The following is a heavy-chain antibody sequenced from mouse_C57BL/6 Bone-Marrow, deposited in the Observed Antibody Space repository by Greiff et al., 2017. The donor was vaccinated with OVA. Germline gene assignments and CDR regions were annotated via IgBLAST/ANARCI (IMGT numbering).Heavy chain of an antibody. CDR2: ISSGSSTI. V-gene: IGHV5-17*01. D-gene: IGHD4-1*01. Sequence: EVHLVESGGGLVKPGGSLKLSCAASGFTFSDYGMHWVRQAPEKGLEWVAYISSGSSTIYYADTVKGRFTISRDNAKNTLFLQMTSLRSEDTAMYYCARLNWDGYAMDYWGQGTSVTVSS. CDR1: GFTFSDYG. J-gene: IGHJ4*01. CDR3: ARLNWDGYAMDY.